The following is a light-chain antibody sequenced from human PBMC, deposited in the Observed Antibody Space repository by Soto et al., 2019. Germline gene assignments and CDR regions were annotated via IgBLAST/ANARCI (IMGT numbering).Light chain of an antibody. CDR3: ATWDDSLNGRV. V-gene: IGLV1-44*01. CDR2: SNN. J-gene: IGLJ2*01. CDR1: TSNIGSNT. Sequence: QSVLTQPPSASGTPGQRVTISCSGSTSNIGSNTVNWYQQLPGTAPKLLIYSNNQRPSGVPDRLSGSKSDTSASLAIRGLQSEDEADYYYATWDDSLNGRVFGGGTKVTVL.